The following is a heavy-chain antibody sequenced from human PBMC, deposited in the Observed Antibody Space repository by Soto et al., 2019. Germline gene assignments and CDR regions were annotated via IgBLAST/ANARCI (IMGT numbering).Heavy chain of an antibody. J-gene: IGHJ5*02. V-gene: IGHV1-3*01. CDR3: ARDRGLMAATRSNWFDP. D-gene: IGHD2-8*01. CDR2: INAGNGNT. CDR1: GYTFTSYA. Sequence: QVQLVQSGAEVKKPGASVKVSCKASGYTFTSYAMHWVRKAPGQRLEWMGWINAGNGNTKYSQKFQGRITITRDTTGSTADMELSSLRSEDTAVYYCARDRGLMAATRSNWFDPWGQGTLVTVSS.